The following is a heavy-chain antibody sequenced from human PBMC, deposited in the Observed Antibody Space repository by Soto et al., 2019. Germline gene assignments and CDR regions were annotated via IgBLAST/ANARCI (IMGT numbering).Heavy chain of an antibody. J-gene: IGHJ6*02. V-gene: IGHV3-30*18. D-gene: IGHD1-26*01. Sequence: GGSLRLSCAASGFTFSSYGMHWVRQAPGKGLAWVAVISYDGSNKYYADSVKGRFTISRDTSKNTLYLQMNSLRAEATAAYYCAKGSGSYWFYYGMDVWGQGTTDTVSS. CDR1: GFTFSSYG. CDR3: AKGSGSYWFYYGMDV. CDR2: ISYDGSNK.